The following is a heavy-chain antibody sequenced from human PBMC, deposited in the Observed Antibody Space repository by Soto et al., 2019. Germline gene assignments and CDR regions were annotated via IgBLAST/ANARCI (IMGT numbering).Heavy chain of an antibody. CDR1: GGSISSYY. V-gene: IGHV4-59*08. CDR3: ARHGSNYDILTGPLYFDY. CDR2: IYYSGST. J-gene: IGHJ4*02. Sequence: QVQLQESGPGLVKPSETLSLTCTVSGGSISSYYWSWIRQPPGKGLEWIGYIYYSGSTNYNSSLKSRVTRSVDTSKNQFSLKLSSVTAADTAVYYCARHGSNYDILTGPLYFDYWGQGTLVTVSS. D-gene: IGHD3-9*01.